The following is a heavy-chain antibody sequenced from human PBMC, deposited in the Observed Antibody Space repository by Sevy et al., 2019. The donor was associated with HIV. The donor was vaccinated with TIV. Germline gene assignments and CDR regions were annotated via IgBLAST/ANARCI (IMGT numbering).Heavy chain of an antibody. V-gene: IGHV3-9*01. CDR2: ISWNSVSL. CDR1: GFSFGDYA. Sequence: GGSLRLSCAASGFSFGDYAMHWVRQAQGKGLEWVSGISWNSVSLDYADSVKGRFTISRDNAKNSLFLQMNRLRSEDTALYYCAKDNRPATMSNSSYYYYYGMDVWGQGTTVTVSS. J-gene: IGHJ6*02. D-gene: IGHD6-6*01. CDR3: AKDNRPATMSNSSYYYYYGMDV.